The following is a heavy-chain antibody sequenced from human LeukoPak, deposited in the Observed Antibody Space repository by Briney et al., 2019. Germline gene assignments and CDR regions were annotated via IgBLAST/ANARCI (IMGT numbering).Heavy chain of an antibody. Sequence: SETLSLTCTVSGGSISSSSYYWGWIRQPPGKGLEWIGSIYYSGNTFYSPSLKSRVTISVDTSKNQFSLKLSSVTAVDTAVYYCASQESRYSIAASETWGQGTLVTVSS. V-gene: IGHV4-39*01. CDR2: IYYSGNT. J-gene: IGHJ5*02. D-gene: IGHD6-13*01. CDR3: ASQESRYSIAASET. CDR1: GGSISSSSYY.